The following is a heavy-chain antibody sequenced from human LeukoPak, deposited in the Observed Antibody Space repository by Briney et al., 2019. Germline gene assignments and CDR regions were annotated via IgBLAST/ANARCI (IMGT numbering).Heavy chain of an antibody. CDR3: ARDLSTGPYNWFDP. V-gene: IGHV1-18*01. Sequence: ASVKVSCKASGGTFSSYAISWVRQAPGQGLEWMGWISAYNGNTNYAQKLQGRVTMTTDTSTSTAYMELRSLRSDDTAVYYCARDLSTGPYNWFDPWGQGTLVTVSS. D-gene: IGHD3-10*01. CDR1: GGTFSSYA. J-gene: IGHJ5*02. CDR2: ISAYNGNT.